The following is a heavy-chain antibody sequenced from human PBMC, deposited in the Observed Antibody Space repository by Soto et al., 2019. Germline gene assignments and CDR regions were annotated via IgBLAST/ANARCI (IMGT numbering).Heavy chain of an antibody. J-gene: IGHJ4*02. Sequence: TLSLTCTFSGGFISSGGYYWSWIRQHPGKGLEWIGYIYYNGDTYYNPSLKSRVSISIDTSKNQFSLRLTSVAAADTAVYYCARSHRDNWGSPDYFDYWGQGTLVTVSS. CDR1: GGFISSGGYY. CDR2: IYYNGDT. CDR3: ARSHRDNWGSPDYFDY. D-gene: IGHD7-27*01. V-gene: IGHV4-31*03.